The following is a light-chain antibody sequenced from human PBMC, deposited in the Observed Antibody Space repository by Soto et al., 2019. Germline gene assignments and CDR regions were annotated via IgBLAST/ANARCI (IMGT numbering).Light chain of an antibody. J-gene: IGKJ1*01. CDR1: QSISSW. V-gene: IGKV1-5*01. CDR3: QQYNSYWT. CDR2: DAS. Sequence: DIQVTQSPSTLSASVGDRVTITCRASQSISSWLAWYQQKPGKAPKLLIYDASSLESGVPSRFSGSGSGTEFTLTFSSLQPDDFATYYCQQYNSYWTFGQGTKVDIK.